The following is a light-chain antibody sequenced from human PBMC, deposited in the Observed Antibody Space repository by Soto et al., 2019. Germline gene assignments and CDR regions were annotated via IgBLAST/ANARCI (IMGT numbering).Light chain of an antibody. CDR3: LQYGSSPYT. CDR1: QSVSSSY. Sequence: EIVLTQSPGTLSLSPGERATLSCRASQSVSSSYLAWYQQKPGQAPRPLIYGASSRATGIPDRFSGSGSGKAFTLTISRLEPEDFAVYYCLQYGSSPYTFDQGTKLEIK. CDR2: GAS. J-gene: IGKJ2*01. V-gene: IGKV3-20*01.